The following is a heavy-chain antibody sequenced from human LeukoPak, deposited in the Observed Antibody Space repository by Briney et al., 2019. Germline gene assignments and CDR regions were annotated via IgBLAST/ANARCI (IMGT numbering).Heavy chain of an antibody. D-gene: IGHD4-11*01. CDR2: INPNSGGT. Sequence: WASVNVSRTPSGYTFTGYYMHWVRQAPGPGVEWMGWINPNSGGTNYAQKFQGRVTMTRDTSISTAYMELSRLRSDGTAVYYCATLSYTVPETRLMDVWGKGTTATVSS. CDR1: GYTFTGYY. J-gene: IGHJ6*04. V-gene: IGHV1-2*02. CDR3: ATLSYTVPETRLMDV.